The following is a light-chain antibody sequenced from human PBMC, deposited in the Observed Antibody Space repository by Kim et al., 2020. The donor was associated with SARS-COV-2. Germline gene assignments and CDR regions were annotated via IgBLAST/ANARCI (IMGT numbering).Light chain of an antibody. V-gene: IGKV1-27*01. Sequence: DIQMTQSPSSLSASVGDRVTITCRASQAISIYLAWYQQKPGKVPKLLIYGASTLQSGVPSRFSGSGSGTDFTLTISSLQPEDVATYYCQICNNAPYTFGQGTKLEI. CDR1: QAISIY. CDR3: QICNNAPYT. J-gene: IGKJ2*01. CDR2: GAS.